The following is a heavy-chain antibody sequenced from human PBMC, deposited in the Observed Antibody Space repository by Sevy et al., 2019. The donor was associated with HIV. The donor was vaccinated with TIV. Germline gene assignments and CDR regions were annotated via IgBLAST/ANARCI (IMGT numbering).Heavy chain of an antibody. D-gene: IGHD2-15*01. CDR1: GFTVSSNY. Sequence: GGSLRLSCAASGFTVSSNYMSWVRQAPGKGLEWVSVTYSGGSTYYADSVKGRFTISRDNSKNTLYLQMNSLRAEDTAVYYCARDGPLCSGGSCYSGGAFDIWGQGTMVTVSS. V-gene: IGHV3-53*01. CDR3: ARDGPLCSGGSCYSGGAFDI. CDR2: TYSGGST. J-gene: IGHJ3*02.